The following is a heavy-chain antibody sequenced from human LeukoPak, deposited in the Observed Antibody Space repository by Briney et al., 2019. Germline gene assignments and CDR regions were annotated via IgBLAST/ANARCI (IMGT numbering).Heavy chain of an antibody. J-gene: IGHJ3*02. CDR1: GDSVSRNTAG. D-gene: IGHD4/OR15-4a*01. CDR3: ASSDNYGGDAFDI. V-gene: IGHV6-1*01. Sequence: SQTLSLTCAISGDSVSRNTAGWNWIRQSPSRGLEWLGRTYYRSKWYSDFAPSVRNRITINPDTSKNQFSLQLNSVTPEDTAVYYCASSDNYGGDAFDIWGQGTMVIVSS. CDR2: TYYRSKWYS.